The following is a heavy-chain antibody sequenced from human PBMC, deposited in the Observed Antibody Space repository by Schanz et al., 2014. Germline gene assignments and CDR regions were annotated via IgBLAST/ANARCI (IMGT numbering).Heavy chain of an antibody. J-gene: IGHJ4*02. CDR3: ARARYTGYDCSGY. Sequence: KPGASVKVSCKASGYTFTSYGISWVRQAPGQGLEWMGWINPNSGETNYEQKFKGRVTLTSDTSISTAFMELSGLTSDDTATYFCARARYTGYDCSGYWGQGTLLIVSS. V-gene: IGHV1-2*02. D-gene: IGHD5-12*01. CDR1: GYTFTSYG. CDR2: INPNSGET.